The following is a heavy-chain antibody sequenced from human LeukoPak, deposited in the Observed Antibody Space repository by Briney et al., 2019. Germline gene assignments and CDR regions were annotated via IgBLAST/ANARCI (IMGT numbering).Heavy chain of an antibody. D-gene: IGHD3-22*01. J-gene: IGHJ6*02. CDR2: ISYDGSNK. CDR3: AKAPYDSSGYYPAYYYYYGMDV. CDR1: GFTFSSYG. Sequence: PGVSLRLSCAASGFTFSSYGMHWVRQAPGKGLEWVAVISYDGSNKYYADAVKGRFTISRDNSKNTLYLQMNSLRAEDTAVYYCAKAPYDSSGYYPAYYYYYGMDVWGQGTTVTVSS. V-gene: IGHV3-30*18.